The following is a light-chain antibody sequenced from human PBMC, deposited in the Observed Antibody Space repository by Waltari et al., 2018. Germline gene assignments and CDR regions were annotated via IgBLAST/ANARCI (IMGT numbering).Light chain of an antibody. CDR2: DTS. J-gene: IGKJ4*01. CDR3: LQRSNWPLT. V-gene: IGKV3-11*01. Sequence: EIVLTQSPATLSLSPGERATLSCRASQNINSYLAWYQQKPGQAPRLLIYDTSRRATGIPARFSGSGSGTDFTLTISSLEPEDFAVYSCLQRSNWPLTFGGGTKVDIK. CDR1: QNINSY.